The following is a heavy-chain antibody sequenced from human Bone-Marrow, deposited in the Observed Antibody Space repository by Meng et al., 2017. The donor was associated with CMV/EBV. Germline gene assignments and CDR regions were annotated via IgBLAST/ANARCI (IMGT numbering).Heavy chain of an antibody. V-gene: IGHV4-34*01. J-gene: IGHJ5*02. Sequence: SETLSLTCAVYGGSFSDYYWSWIRQPPGKGLEWIGEINDGGSTNYNPSLKSRVTISLDTSKNQFSLKLSSVTAADTAVYYRARGVNSWFLGSWGQGTLVAVSS. CDR1: GGSFSDYY. CDR2: INDGGST. CDR3: ARGVNSWFLGS. D-gene: IGHD3-3*01.